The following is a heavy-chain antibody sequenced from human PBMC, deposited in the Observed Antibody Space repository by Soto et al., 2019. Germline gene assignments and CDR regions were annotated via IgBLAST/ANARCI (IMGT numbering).Heavy chain of an antibody. CDR3: GTADRGTAAGGTVQ. J-gene: IGHJ4*02. D-gene: IGHD6-13*01. V-gene: IGHV3-7*01. CDR2: IKQDGSEK. CDR1: GFTLSPYW. Sequence: EVQVVESGGGLVQPGGSRRLSGAASGFTLSPYWMTGVRQPPGKGREWVAKIKQDGSEKYYVDSVKGRFTVSRDNAKNSLYLQMNSLRTEDTAVYYCGTADRGTAAGGTVQWGQGTLVTVSS.